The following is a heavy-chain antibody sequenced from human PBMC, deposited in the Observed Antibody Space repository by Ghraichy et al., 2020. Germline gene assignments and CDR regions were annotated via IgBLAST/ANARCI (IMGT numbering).Heavy chain of an antibody. CDR3: ATRGSYPYDYHGMDV. Sequence: SETLSLTCAVYGGSFNNYYWSWIRQPPGKGLEWIGEINHSGSTNYNPSLKSRVTISLDTSKNQFSLKVSSVTAADTAVYYCATRGSYPYDYHGMDVWGQGTTVTVSS. CDR2: INHSGST. CDR1: GGSFNNYY. D-gene: IGHD1-26*01. V-gene: IGHV4-34*01. J-gene: IGHJ6*02.